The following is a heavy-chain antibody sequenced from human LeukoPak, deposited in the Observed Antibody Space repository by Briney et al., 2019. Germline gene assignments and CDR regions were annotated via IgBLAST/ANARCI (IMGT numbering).Heavy chain of an antibody. V-gene: IGHV4-59*01. CDR1: GGSISSYY. D-gene: IGHD3-22*01. CDR2: IYYSGST. CDR3: ARGPYYYDSSGYYYAAY. Sequence: SETLSLTCTVSGGSISSYYWSWIRQPPGKGLEWIGYIYYSGSTNYNPPLKSRVTISVDTSKNQFSLKLSSVTAADTAVYYCARGPYYYDSSGYYYAAYWGQGTLVTVSS. J-gene: IGHJ4*02.